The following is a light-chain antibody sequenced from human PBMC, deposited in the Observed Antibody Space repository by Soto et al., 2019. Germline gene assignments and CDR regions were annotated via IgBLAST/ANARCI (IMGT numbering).Light chain of an antibody. J-gene: IGKJ4*01. CDR3: QQYKNYSPLT. V-gene: IGKV1-5*01. CDR1: QDISGW. Sequence: QMSQSPYTLAAPGVERVAITGRSSQDISGWLAWYQQKQGNAPKVLIYDASSLESGVPLRFSGSGSGTEFTLNITSLQHGDFATYYCQQYKNYSPLTFGGGT. CDR2: DAS.